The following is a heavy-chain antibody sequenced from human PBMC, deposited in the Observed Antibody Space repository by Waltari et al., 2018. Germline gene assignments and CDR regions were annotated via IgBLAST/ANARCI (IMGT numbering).Heavy chain of an antibody. CDR2: INAANTNT. CDR1: GYTFSNYA. J-gene: IGHJ5*02. V-gene: IGHV1-3*01. D-gene: IGHD1-26*01. CDR3: ARERSSGNQDNWFDP. Sequence: QAHLVQSGAEVKKPGASVKVSCKASGYTFSNYAMHWVRQAPGQGLEWMGWINAANTNTRYSKNLEGRFTITRDTSANTVYMELSSLRSEDTVVYFCARERSSGNQDNWFDPWGQGTLVTVSS.